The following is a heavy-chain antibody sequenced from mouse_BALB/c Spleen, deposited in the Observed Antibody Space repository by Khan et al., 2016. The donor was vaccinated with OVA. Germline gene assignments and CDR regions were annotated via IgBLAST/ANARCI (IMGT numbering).Heavy chain of an antibody. V-gene: IGHV5-6*01. J-gene: IGHJ3*01. D-gene: IGHD4-1*01. Sequence: EVQLVESAGDLMKPGGSLKLSCAASGFTFSAYSMSWVRPTPDKRLERVATINCDGYYTYYPVSVQARCTMSRNNAKSDLSLQMSSQEAEDTVLCYCASHLTGWIAYWGQGSL. CDR2: INCDGYYT. CDR3: ASHLTGWIAY. CDR1: GFTFSAYS.